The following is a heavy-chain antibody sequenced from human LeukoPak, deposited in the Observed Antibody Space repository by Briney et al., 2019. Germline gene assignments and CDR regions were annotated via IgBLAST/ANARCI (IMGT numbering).Heavy chain of an antibody. CDR2: IYTSGRT. V-gene: IGHV4-4*07. CDR1: GGSISSYY. J-gene: IGHJ4*02. CDR3: ARDPQLGPFDY. D-gene: IGHD6-6*01. Sequence: SETLSLTCTVSGGSISSYYWSWIRQPAGKGLEWIGRIYTSGRTNYNPSLKSRVTMSVDASKKQFSLKLSSVTAADTAVYYCARDPQLGPFDYWGQGTLVTVSS.